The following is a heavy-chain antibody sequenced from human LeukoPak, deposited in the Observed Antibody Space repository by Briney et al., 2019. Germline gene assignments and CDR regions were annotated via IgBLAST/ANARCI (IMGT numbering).Heavy chain of an antibody. Sequence: ASVKVSCKASGYTFTGYYMHWVRQAPGQGLEWMGWINPNSGGTNHAQKFQGRVTMTRDTSISTAYMELSRLRSDDTAVYYCARDYQRAAAGTCDPWGQGTLVTVSS. CDR3: ARDYQRAAAGTCDP. V-gene: IGHV1-2*02. J-gene: IGHJ5*02. D-gene: IGHD6-13*01. CDR2: INPNSGGT. CDR1: GYTFTGYY.